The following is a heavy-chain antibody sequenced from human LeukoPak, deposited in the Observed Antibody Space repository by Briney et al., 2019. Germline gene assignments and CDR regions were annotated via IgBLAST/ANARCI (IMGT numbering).Heavy chain of an antibody. V-gene: IGHV1-18*01. CDR1: GYTFSSYG. Sequence: LRASVKVSCKASGYTFSSYGISWVRQAPGQGLEWMGWISGYNGNTKYAQKFQGRVTMTTDTSTNTAYMEVRSLRSDDTAVYYCAFDWSRGLDAFDIWGQGTTVTVSS. D-gene: IGHD3-9*01. CDR2: ISGYNGNT. J-gene: IGHJ3*02. CDR3: AFDWSRGLDAFDI.